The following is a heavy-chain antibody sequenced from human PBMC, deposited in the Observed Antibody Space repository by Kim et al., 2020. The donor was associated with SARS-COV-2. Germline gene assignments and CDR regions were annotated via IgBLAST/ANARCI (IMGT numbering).Heavy chain of an antibody. Sequence: ASVKVSCKASGYTFTSYGISWVRQAPGQGLEWMGWISAYNGNTNYAQKLQGRVTMTTDTSTSTAYMELRSLRSDDTAVYYCASRDSNVDYYYGMDVWGQGTTVTVSS. V-gene: IGHV1-18*01. J-gene: IGHJ6*02. D-gene: IGHD4-4*01. CDR2: ISAYNGNT. CDR1: GYTFTSYG. CDR3: ASRDSNVDYYYGMDV.